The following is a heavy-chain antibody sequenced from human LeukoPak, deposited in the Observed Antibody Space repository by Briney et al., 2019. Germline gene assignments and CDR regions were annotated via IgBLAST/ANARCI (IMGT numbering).Heavy chain of an antibody. V-gene: IGHV4-61*02. CDR2: IYTSGST. CDR1: GGSISSGSYY. D-gene: IGHD3-10*01. CDR3: ARESAGSYFAFDI. Sequence: PSETLSLTCTVSGGSISSGSYYWSWIRQPAGKGLEWIGRIYTSGSTNYNPSLKSRVTISVDTSKNQFSLKLSSVTAADTAVYYCARESAGSYFAFDIWGQGTMVSVSS. J-gene: IGHJ3*02.